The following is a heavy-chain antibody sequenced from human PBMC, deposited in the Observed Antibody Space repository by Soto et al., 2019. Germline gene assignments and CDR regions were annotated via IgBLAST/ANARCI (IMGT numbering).Heavy chain of an antibody. D-gene: IGHD4-4*01. J-gene: IGHJ4*02. V-gene: IGHV3-23*01. CDR2: IGGSGGNR. Sequence: EVQLLESGGGLVQPGGSLRLSCAASGFTFNAYAMTWVRQAPGKGLEWVSAIGGSGGNRYYAASVKGRFTISRDNSKDTVDLQMTRLRVEDTAVYYCARVASDYINSVDHWGQGTLVTVSS. CDR1: GFTFNAYA. CDR3: ARVASDYINSVDH.